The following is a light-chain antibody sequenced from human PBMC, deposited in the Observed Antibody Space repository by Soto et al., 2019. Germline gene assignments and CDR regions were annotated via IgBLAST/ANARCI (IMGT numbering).Light chain of an antibody. V-gene: IGLV2-23*03. CDR1: SSDVGSYNL. Sequence: QSALTQPASVSGSPGQSITISCTGTSSDVGSYNLVSWYQQRPGKAPKLMIYEGSQRPSGVSNRFSGSKSGNTASLTISGLQAEDEADYYCCSFAGSNTFLFGGGTKLTVL. CDR2: EGS. J-gene: IGLJ2*01. CDR3: CSFAGSNTFL.